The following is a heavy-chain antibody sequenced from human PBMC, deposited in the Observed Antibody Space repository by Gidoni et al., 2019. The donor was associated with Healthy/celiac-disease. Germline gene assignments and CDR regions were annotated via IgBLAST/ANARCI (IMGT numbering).Heavy chain of an antibody. Sequence: EVQLVESGGGLVQPGGSLRLYCAASGFTFSSYGMNWVRQAPGKGLEWVSYISSSSSTIYYADSVKGRFTISRDNAKNSLYLQMNSLRDEDTAVYYCATNSGSYSEQGVMDVWGQGTTVTVSS. CDR2: ISSSSSTI. V-gene: IGHV3-48*02. CDR3: ATNSGSYSEQGVMDV. J-gene: IGHJ6*02. CDR1: GFTFSSYG. D-gene: IGHD1-26*01.